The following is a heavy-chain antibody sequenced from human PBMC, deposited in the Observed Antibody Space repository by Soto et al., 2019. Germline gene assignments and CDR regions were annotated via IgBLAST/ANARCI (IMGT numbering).Heavy chain of an antibody. J-gene: IGHJ4*02. CDR1: GFTFTTYA. CDR3: VKEGFWSGNSWPPIVPFDY. CDR2: ISFNGGRT. Sequence: GGSLRLSCSASGFTFTTYAMHWVRQAPGKRLECVSAISFNGGRTYYADSVKGRFTVSRDNSKNTLYLQMSSLRAEDTAVYYCVKEGFWSGNSWPPIVPFDYWGQGTLVTVSS. D-gene: IGHD3-3*01. V-gene: IGHV3-64D*06.